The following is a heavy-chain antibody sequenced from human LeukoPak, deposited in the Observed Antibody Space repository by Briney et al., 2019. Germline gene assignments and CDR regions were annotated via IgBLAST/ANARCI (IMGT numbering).Heavy chain of an antibody. CDR3: ARGGFTEYSYCHYGMDV. CDR1: GFTLSDYY. Sequence: PGGSLRLSCAASGFTLSDYYMRWIREAPGEGLEWVSYISSSTSYTKYADSVKGRFTISRDNAKNSLYLQMNSLRAEDTAVYYCARGGFTEYSYCHYGMDVWGQGTTVTVSS. V-gene: IGHV3-11*05. CDR2: ISSSTSYT. J-gene: IGHJ6*02. D-gene: IGHD4-11*01.